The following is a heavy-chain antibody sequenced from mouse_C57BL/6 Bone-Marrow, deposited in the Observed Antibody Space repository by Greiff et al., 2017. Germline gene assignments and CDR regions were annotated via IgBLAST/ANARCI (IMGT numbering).Heavy chain of an antibody. V-gene: IGHV5-6*01. J-gene: IGHJ3*01. Sequence: EVKVVESGGDLVKPGWSLKLSCAASGFTFSSYGMSWVRQTPDKRLEWVANISSGGSYTYYPNSVKGRFTISRDNAKNTLYLQKSRLKSEDTAMYYCARDGNPFAYWGQGTLVTVSA. CDR3: ARDGNPFAY. CDR2: ISSGGSYT. CDR1: GFTFSSYG. D-gene: IGHD2-1*01.